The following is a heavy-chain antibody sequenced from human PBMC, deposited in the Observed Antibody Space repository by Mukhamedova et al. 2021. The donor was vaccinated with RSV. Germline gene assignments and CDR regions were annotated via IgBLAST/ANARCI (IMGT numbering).Heavy chain of an antibody. Sequence: QAPGKGLEWGCFIRSKVHGGTTEYAASVKGRFSISREESRNIAYLQMNSLKIEDTAVYYCTRGIFGVEVDAFDIWGPGTMVTVS. CDR2: IRSKVHGGTT. D-gene: IGHD3-3*01. V-gene: IGHV3-49*02. CDR3: TRGIFGVEVDAFDI. J-gene: IGHJ3*02.